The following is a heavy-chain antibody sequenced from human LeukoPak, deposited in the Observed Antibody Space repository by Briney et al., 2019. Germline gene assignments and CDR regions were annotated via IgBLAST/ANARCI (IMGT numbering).Heavy chain of an antibody. J-gene: IGHJ4*02. CDR3: ARGAVVVAASPFDY. CDR2: ISSSSSYI. CDR1: GFTFKTYT. Sequence: GGSLRLSCAASGFTFKTYTMHWVRQAPGMGLEWVSSISSSSSYIFYADSVKGRFTISRDNAKNSLYLQMNSLRAEDTAVYYCARGAVVVAASPFDYWGQGTLVTVSS. D-gene: IGHD2-15*01. V-gene: IGHV3-21*01.